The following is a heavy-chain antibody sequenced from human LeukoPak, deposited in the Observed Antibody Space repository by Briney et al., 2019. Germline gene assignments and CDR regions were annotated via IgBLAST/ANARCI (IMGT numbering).Heavy chain of an antibody. V-gene: IGHV3-23*01. CDR3: AKDLPGTSDF. CDR1: GFIFSNYG. Sequence: GGSLRLSCAASGFIFSNYGMSWVRQAPGKGLEWVSTITSSGHSTYYAGSVKGRFSISRDNSRDTLFLQMSSLGAEDTALYYCAKDLPGTSDFWGQGTLVTVSS. D-gene: IGHD1/OR15-1a*01. CDR2: ITSSGHST. J-gene: IGHJ4*02.